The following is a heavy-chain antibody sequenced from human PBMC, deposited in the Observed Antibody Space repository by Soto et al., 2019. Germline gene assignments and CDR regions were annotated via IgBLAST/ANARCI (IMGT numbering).Heavy chain of an antibody. CDR1: GFTFSSYA. CDR2: ISGSGGST. CDR3: AKAPTYCSGGSCCPDY. D-gene: IGHD2-15*01. J-gene: IGHJ4*02. V-gene: IGHV3-23*01. Sequence: EVQLLESGGGLVQPGGSLRLSCAASGFTFSSYAMSWVRQAPGKGLEWVSAISGSGGSTYYADSVKGRFTISRDNSKNTLYLQMNSLRAEDTAVYYCAKAPTYCSGGSCCPDYWSQGTLVTVSS.